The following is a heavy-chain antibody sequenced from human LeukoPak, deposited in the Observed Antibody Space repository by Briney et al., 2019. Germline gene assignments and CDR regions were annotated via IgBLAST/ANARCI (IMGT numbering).Heavy chain of an antibody. J-gene: IGHJ4*02. Sequence: GASLQISCKGSGYSFTSYWIGWVRQLPGKGLEWMGIIYPGDSDTRYSPSFQGQVTISADKSISTAYLQWSSLKASDTAMYYCARQGFWSGYDVGNWGQGTLVTVSS. D-gene: IGHD3-3*01. CDR3: ARQGFWSGYDVGN. CDR1: GYSFTSYW. CDR2: IYPGDSDT. V-gene: IGHV5-51*01.